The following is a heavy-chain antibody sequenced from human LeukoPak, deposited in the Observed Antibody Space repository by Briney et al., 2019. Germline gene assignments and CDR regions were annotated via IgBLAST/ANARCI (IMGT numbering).Heavy chain of an antibody. D-gene: IGHD3-22*01. CDR1: GFTFRGYA. CDR3: ARGPTMKMDV. V-gene: IGHV3-21*01. CDR2: INSRSSSV. J-gene: IGHJ6*04. Sequence: GGSLRLSCTASGFTFRGYAMHWVRQAPGKGLEWVSSINSRSSSVYYADSVKGRFTISRDNAKNSLYLQMNSLRVEDTAVYYCARGPTMKMDVWGKGTTVTVSS.